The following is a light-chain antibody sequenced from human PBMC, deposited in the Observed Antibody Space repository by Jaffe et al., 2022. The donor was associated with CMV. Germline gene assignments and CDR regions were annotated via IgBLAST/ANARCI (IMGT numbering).Light chain of an antibody. CDR3: MQGTHWPPV. V-gene: IGKV2-30*01. J-gene: IGKJ3*01. Sequence: DVVMTQSPLSLPVTLGQPASISCRSSRSLVYSDGNTYLSWFHQRPGQSPRRLIYTVSKRESGVPDRFIGSGSGTDFTLRITRVEAEDVGFYYCMQGTHWPPVFGPGTRVDIQ. CDR1: RSLVYSDGNTY. CDR2: TVS.